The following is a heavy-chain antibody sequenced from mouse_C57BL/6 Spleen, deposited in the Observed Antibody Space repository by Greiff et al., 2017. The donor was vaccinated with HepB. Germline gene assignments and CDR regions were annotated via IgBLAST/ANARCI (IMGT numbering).Heavy chain of an antibody. V-gene: IGHV10-1*01. CDR1: GFSFNTYA. CDR3: VRQGGNYGWYFDY. J-gene: IGHJ2*01. CDR2: IRSKSNNYAT. Sequence: EVHLVESGGGLVQPKGSLKLSCAASGFSFNTYAMNWVRQAPGKGLEWVARIRSKSNNYATYYADSVKDRFTISRDDSESMLYLQMNNLKTEDTAMYYCVRQGGNYGWYFDYWGQGTTLTVSS. D-gene: IGHD2-1*01.